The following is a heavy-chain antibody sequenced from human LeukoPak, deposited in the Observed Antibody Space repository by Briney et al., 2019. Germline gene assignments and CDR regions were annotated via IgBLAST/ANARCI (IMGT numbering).Heavy chain of an antibody. V-gene: IGHV3-30*04. CDR2: ISYDGSNK. Sequence: PGRSLRLSCAASGFTFSSYAMHWVRQAPGKGLEWVAVISYDGSNKYYADSVKGRFTISRDNSKNTLYLQMNSLRAEDTAVYYCARDHDYGDYGLFDYWGQGTLVTVSS. J-gene: IGHJ4*02. D-gene: IGHD4-17*01. CDR3: ARDHDYGDYGLFDY. CDR1: GFTFSSYA.